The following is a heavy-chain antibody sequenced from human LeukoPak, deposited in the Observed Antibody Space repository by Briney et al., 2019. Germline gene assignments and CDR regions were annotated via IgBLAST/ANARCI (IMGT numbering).Heavy chain of an antibody. V-gene: IGHV4-34*01. CDR3: ARQLGYCSGGSCYSDSRYFDY. CDR2: INHSGST. CDR1: GGSFSGYY. J-gene: IGHJ4*02. Sequence: SSETLSLTCAVYGGSFSGYYWSWIRQPPGKGLEWIGEINHSGSTNYNPSLKSRVTISVDTSKNQFSLKLSSVTAADTAVYYCARQLGYCSGGSCYSDSRYFDYWGQGTLVTVSS. D-gene: IGHD2-15*01.